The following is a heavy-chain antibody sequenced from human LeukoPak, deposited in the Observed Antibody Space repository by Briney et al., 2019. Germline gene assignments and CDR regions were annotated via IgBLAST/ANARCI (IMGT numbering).Heavy chain of an antibody. D-gene: IGHD3-10*01. Sequence: GRSLRLSCAASGFTFSSYAMHWVRQAPGKGLEWVAVISYDGSNKYYADSVKGRFTISRDNSKNTLYLQMNSLRAEDTAVYYCARGPPIVRGVKFDYWGQGTLVTVSS. J-gene: IGHJ4*02. V-gene: IGHV3-30*04. CDR3: ARGPPIVRGVKFDY. CDR1: GFTFSSYA. CDR2: ISYDGSNK.